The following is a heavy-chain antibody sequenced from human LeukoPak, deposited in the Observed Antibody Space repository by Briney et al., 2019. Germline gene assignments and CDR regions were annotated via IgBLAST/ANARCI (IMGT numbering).Heavy chain of an antibody. Sequence: PGGSLRLSCAASGFTFSSYGMHWVRQAPGKGLEWVAFIRYDGSNKYYADPVKGRFTISRDNSKNTLYLQMNSLRAEDTAVYYCAKDWGPDTYPSYWGQGTLVTVSS. J-gene: IGHJ4*02. CDR2: IRYDGSNK. CDR3: AKDWGPDTYPSY. D-gene: IGHD3-16*01. CDR1: GFTFSSYG. V-gene: IGHV3-30*02.